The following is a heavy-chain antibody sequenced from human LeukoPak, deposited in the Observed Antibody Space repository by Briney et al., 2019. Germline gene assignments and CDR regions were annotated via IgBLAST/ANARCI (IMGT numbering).Heavy chain of an antibody. CDR3: ARDGSDYYDSSSYYPDFDY. D-gene: IGHD3-22*01. CDR2: ISPSGSYI. J-gene: IGHJ4*02. Sequence: GGSLRLSCAASGFTFSDYTIIWVRQAPGEGLEWVSSISPSGSYIYYADSVKGRFTISRDNARNSLYLQMNSLRAEDTAVYYCARDGSDYYDSSSYYPDFDYWGQGTLVTVSS. V-gene: IGHV3-21*01. CDR1: GFTFSDYT.